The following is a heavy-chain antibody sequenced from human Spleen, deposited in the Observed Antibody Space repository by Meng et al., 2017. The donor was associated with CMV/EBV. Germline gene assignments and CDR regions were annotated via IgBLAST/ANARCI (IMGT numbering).Heavy chain of an antibody. CDR1: GFTFSSYA. J-gene: IGHJ6*02. CDR2: ISYDGSSK. CDR3: ARSHYYDSRLGQYGMDV. D-gene: IGHD3-22*01. Sequence: GESLKISCAASGFTFSSYAMHWVRQAPGKGLEWVAVISYDGSSKYYADSVKGRFTISRDNSKNTLYLQMNSLRAEDTAVYYCARSHYYDSRLGQYGMDVWGQGTTVTVSS. V-gene: IGHV3-30-3*01.